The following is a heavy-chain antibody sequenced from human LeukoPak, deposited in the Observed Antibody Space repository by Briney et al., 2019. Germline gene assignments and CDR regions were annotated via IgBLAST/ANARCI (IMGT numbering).Heavy chain of an antibody. D-gene: IGHD3-22*01. CDR1: GFTFSSYA. CDR2: ISTSGGSS. V-gene: IGHV3-23*01. CDR3: AIMHPYYDGSGYWVQ. Sequence: GESLRLSCAASGFTFSSYAMSWVRQAPGKGLEWVSGISTSGGSSSYADSVKGRFTISRDNPRNTLYMQMNSLRAEDAALYYCAIMHPYYDGSGYWVQWGQGTLVTVSS. J-gene: IGHJ4*02.